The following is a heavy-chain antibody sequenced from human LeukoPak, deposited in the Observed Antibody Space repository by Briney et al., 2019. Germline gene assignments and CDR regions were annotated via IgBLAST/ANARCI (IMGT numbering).Heavy chain of an antibody. D-gene: IGHD6-13*01. J-gene: IGHJ6*02. CDR3: TRVKAAAGTHYYYQGMDV. Sequence: SETLSLTLTVSGGSLSSYYWGWVRQPPGPGLGWIGDIYYSGGTNYTPSLKSRVTMSVDTSKNHFSLKLSSVTAADTAVYYCTRVKAAAGTHYYYQGMDVWGQGTTVSVSS. V-gene: IGHV4-59*01. CDR1: GGSLSSYY. CDR2: IYYSGGT.